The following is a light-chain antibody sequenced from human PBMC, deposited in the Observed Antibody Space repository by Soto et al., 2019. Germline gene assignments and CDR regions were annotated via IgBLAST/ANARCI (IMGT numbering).Light chain of an antibody. CDR2: KAS. Sequence: DDKMTQSTSTLSASVGDRVTITCRASQSISSWLAWYQQKPGKAPKLLIYKASSLESGVPSRFSGSGSGTEFTLTISSLQPDDFATYYCQQYNSYWTFGQGTKVDIK. CDR1: QSISSW. J-gene: IGKJ1*01. CDR3: QQYNSYWT. V-gene: IGKV1-5*03.